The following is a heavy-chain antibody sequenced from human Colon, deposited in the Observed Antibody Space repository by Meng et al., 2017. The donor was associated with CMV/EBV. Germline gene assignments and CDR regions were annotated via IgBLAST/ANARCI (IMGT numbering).Heavy chain of an antibody. Sequence: ASVKVSCKASGYTFMNYGISWVRQAPGQGLEWMGWISAYTGDTRYSHKVQGSVTMTRDTSTNTAYMELRSLRSDDTAVYYCSREVDYGGHIALGYWAQGTLVTVSS. J-gene: IGHJ4*02. CDR3: SREVDYGGHIALGY. V-gene: IGHV1-18*01. D-gene: IGHD4-23*01. CDR1: GYTFMNYG. CDR2: ISAYTGDT.